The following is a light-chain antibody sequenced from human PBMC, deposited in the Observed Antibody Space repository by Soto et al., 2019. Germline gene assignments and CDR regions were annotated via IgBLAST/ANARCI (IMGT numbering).Light chain of an antibody. CDR2: SNN. J-gene: IGLJ2*01. V-gene: IGLV1-44*01. CDR3: AAWDDSLNGVV. CDR1: SSNSGSNT. Sequence: QPVLTQPPSASGTPGQRVTISCSGSSSNSGSNTVNWYQHLPGTTPKLLIYSNNQRPSGVPDRFSGSKSGTSASLAISGLQSEDEADYYCAAWDDSLNGVVFGGGTKLTVL.